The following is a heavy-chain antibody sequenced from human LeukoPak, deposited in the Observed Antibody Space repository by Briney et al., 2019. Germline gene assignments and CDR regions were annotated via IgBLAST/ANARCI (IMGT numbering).Heavy chain of an antibody. V-gene: IGHV5-51*01. J-gene: IGHJ3*02. CDR3: ARRGLAATASDAFDI. Sequence: GESLKISCKGSGYSFTSYWIAWVRQMPGKGLEWMGTIYPGDSDTRYRPSFQGQVTISADKSTSTAYLQWSSLKASDSAMYFCARRGLAATASDAFDIWGQGTMVAVSS. CDR1: GYSFTSYW. CDR2: IYPGDSDT. D-gene: IGHD2-15*01.